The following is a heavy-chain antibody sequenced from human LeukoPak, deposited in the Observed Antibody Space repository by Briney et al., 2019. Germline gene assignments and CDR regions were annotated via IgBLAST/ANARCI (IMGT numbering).Heavy chain of an antibody. CDR3: ARDFSPIFRAGWSGYYDYFDY. D-gene: IGHD3-3*01. J-gene: IGHJ4*02. Sequence: GGSLRLSCAASGFTFSSYSMNWVRQAPGKGLEWVSYISSSSSTIYYADSVKGRFTISRDNAKNSLYLQMNSLRAEDTAVYYCARDFSPIFRAGWSGYYDYFDYWGQGTLVTVSS. CDR1: GFTFSSYS. V-gene: IGHV3-48*01. CDR2: ISSSSSTI.